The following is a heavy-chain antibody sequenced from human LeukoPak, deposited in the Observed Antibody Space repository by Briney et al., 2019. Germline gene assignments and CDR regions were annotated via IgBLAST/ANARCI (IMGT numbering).Heavy chain of an antibody. V-gene: IGHV1-2*02. CDR2: INPKTGAT. J-gene: IGHJ4*02. Sequence: ASVKVSCKASGYTFTGYYMHWVRQAPGQGLEWMGWINPKTGATNYVQNFQDRVTMTRDTSITTAYMELSRLRSDDTAVYYCARGRHCSSSTCPLDYWGQGTLATVSS. CDR3: ARGRHCSSSTCPLDY. CDR1: GYTFTGYY. D-gene: IGHD2-2*01.